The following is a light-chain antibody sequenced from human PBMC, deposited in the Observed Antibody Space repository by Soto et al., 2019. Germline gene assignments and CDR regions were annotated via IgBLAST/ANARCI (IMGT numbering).Light chain of an antibody. CDR1: SSDVGGYNY. CDR3: SSYTSSSTYV. Sequence: QSVLAQPASVSGSPGQSITISCTGTSSDVGGYNYVSWYQQHPGKAPKLMIYEVSNRPSGVSNRFSGSKSGNTASLTISGLQAEDEAAYYCSSYTSSSTYVFRTATKVTVL. CDR2: EVS. V-gene: IGLV2-14*01. J-gene: IGLJ1*01.